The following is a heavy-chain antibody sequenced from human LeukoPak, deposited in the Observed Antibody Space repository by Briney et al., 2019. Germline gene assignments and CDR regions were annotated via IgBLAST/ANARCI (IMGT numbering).Heavy chain of an antibody. CDR1: GGTFSSYA. V-gene: IGHV1-69*04. J-gene: IGHJ3*02. CDR3: ERRGVVMGAFDI. D-gene: IGHD3-10*01. Sequence: GASVKVSCKASGGTFSSYAISWVRQAPGQGLEWMGRIIPILGIANYAQKFQGRGTITADKSTSTAYVELSSLRSEGPAVSYRERRGVVMGAFDIWGKGPMVPVSS. CDR2: IIPILGIA.